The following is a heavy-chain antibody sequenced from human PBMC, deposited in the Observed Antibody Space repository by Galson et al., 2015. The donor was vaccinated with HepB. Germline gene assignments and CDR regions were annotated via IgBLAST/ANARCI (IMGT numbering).Heavy chain of an antibody. D-gene: IGHD6-13*01. J-gene: IGHJ2*01. CDR3: ARDGYSSRWYVRYFDL. CDR1: GFTVSSNY. V-gene: IGHV3-66*01. Sequence: SLRLSCAASGFTVSSNYMNWVRQAPGKGLEWVSVIYSGGSTYYADYAKGSFTISRDNSKNKPYLQMNSLRAEDTAAYYCARDGYSSRWYVRYFDLWGRGTRVTVSS. CDR2: IYSGGST.